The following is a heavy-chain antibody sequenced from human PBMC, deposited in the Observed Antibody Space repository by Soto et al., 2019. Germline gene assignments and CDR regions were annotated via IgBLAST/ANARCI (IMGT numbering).Heavy chain of an antibody. D-gene: IGHD6-6*01. Sequence: SVKVSCKXSGGTSSSYAISWVRQAPGQGLEWMGGIIPIFGTANYAQKFQGRVTITADESTSTAYMELSSLRSEDTAVYYCARGPAIAALVYWGQGTLVTVSS. CDR1: GGTSSSYA. CDR2: IIPIFGTA. V-gene: IGHV1-69*13. CDR3: ARGPAIAALVY. J-gene: IGHJ4*02.